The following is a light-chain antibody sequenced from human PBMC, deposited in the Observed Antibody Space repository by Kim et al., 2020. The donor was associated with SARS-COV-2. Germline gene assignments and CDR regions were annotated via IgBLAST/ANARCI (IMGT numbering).Light chain of an antibody. CDR3: QQYNSMWT. CDR1: QSIGTS. V-gene: IGKV1-5*03. Sequence: SASGGDRVTVTCRASQSIGTSLAWYQQKPGEAPKVVIYKASNLTIGVPSRFSGSGSGTEFTLTISSLQPDDFATYYCQQYNSMWTFGQGTKVDIK. J-gene: IGKJ1*01. CDR2: KAS.